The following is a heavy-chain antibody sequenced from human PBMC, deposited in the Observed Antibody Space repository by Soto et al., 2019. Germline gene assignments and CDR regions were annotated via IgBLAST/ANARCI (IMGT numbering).Heavy chain of an antibody. Sequence: GSLRLSCAASGFTFSSYWVHWVRQVPGKGLVWVSRINSDGSSTSYADPVKGRFTISRDNAKSTLYLQMNSLRAEDSAVYYCARDYVTRPYYYLDLWGKGTTVTVSS. CDR1: GFTFSSYW. CDR2: INSDGSST. J-gene: IGHJ6*03. D-gene: IGHD2-21*02. V-gene: IGHV3-74*01. CDR3: ARDYVTRPYYYLDL.